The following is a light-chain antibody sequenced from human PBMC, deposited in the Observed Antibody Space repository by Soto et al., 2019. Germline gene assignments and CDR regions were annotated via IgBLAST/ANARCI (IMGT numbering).Light chain of an antibody. Sequence: IVLTQSPDTLSLSPGERATLSCRASQSVSSSQLVWYQQKPGQAPRLLIYAASSRATGIPHRFSGSGYGTDFTLTVSELETEDFAVYYCQHYANSVWTLGQGTKVEIK. CDR3: QHYANSVWT. CDR1: QSVSSSQ. V-gene: IGKV3-20*01. J-gene: IGKJ1*01. CDR2: AAS.